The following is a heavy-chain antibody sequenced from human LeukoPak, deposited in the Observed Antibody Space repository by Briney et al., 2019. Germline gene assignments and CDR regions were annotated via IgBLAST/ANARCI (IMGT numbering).Heavy chain of an antibody. CDR1: GGTFSSYA. Sequence: ASVKVSCKASGGTFSSYAISWVRQAPGQGLEWMGRIIPILGIANYAQKFQGRVTITADKSTSAAYMELSSLRSEDTAVYYCAKSMAVAGPYGVDVWGQGTTVTVSS. J-gene: IGHJ6*02. D-gene: IGHD6-19*01. V-gene: IGHV1-69*04. CDR3: AKSMAVAGPYGVDV. CDR2: IIPILGIA.